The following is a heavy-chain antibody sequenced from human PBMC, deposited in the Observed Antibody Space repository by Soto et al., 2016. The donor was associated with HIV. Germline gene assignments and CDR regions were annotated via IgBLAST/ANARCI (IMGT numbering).Heavy chain of an antibody. V-gene: IGHV1-46*01. CDR2: VNPSGGST. J-gene: IGHJ4*02. Sequence: QVQLVQSGTEVRKPGASVKVSCKTSGYTFIDYYIHRVRQAPGQGLEWMGVVNPSGGSTTYAQKFQGRVTMTRDTSTSTVDMELSSLRSEDTAVYYCARAASGARWDFDYWGQGTLVTVSS. CDR1: GYTFIDYY. D-gene: IGHD1-26*01. CDR3: ARAASGARWDFDY.